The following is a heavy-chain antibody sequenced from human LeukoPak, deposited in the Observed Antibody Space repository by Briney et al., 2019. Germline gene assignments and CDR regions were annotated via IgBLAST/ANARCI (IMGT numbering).Heavy chain of an antibody. J-gene: IGHJ5*02. V-gene: IGHV3-21*01. CDR1: GFTFSSYA. CDR3: ARGKTTVTTWFDP. Sequence: MAGGSLRLSCAASGFTFSSYAMSWVRQAPGKGLEWVSTFSGSGGNTYYADSVKGRFTISRDNAKNSLYLQMNSLRAEDTAVYYCARGKTTVTTWFDPWGQGTLVTVSS. D-gene: IGHD4-17*01. CDR2: FSGSGGNT.